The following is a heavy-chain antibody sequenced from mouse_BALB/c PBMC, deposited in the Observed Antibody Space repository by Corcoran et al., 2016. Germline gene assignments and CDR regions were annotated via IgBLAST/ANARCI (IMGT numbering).Heavy chain of an antibody. V-gene: IGHV14-1*02. D-gene: IGHD2-1*01. J-gene: IGHJ2*01. Sequence: VQLQQSGAELVRPGALVKLSCKASGFNIKDYYMHWVEQRPEQGLEWIGWIDPENGNTIYDPKFQGKASITADTSSNTAYLQLSSLTSEDTAVYYCARVSTGYYFDYWGQGTTLTVSS. CDR3: ARVSTGYYFDY. CDR1: GFNIKDYY. CDR2: IDPENGNT.